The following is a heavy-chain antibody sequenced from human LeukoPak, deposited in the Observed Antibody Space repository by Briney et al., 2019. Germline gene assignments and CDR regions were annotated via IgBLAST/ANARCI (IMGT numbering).Heavy chain of an antibody. V-gene: IGHV3-30*18. CDR2: ISYDGSNK. D-gene: IGHD3-22*01. CDR1: GFTFSSYG. J-gene: IGHJ4*02. Sequence: PGGSLRLSCAASGFTFSSYGMHWVRQAPGKGLEWVAVISYDGSNKYYADSVKGRFTISRDNSKNTLYLQMNSLRAEDTAVYYCAKDRLGSSGYYYSFDYWGQGTLVTVSS. CDR3: AKDRLGSSGYYYSFDY.